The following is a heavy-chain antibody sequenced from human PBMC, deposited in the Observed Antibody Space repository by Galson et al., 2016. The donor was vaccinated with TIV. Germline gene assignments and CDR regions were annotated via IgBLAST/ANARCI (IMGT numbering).Heavy chain of an antibody. CDR3: VRQERGYSAGYWFDP. V-gene: IGHV5-51*01. D-gene: IGHD5-18*01. CDR1: GYNFPTYW. J-gene: IGHJ5*02. Sequence: QSGAEVKKPGESLKISCKVSGYNFPTYWIAWVRQMPGRGLEWMGMIYPGDSDTRYSPSFQGQVTISADKSISTAYLQWSSLKASDTASYFCVRQERGYSAGYWFDPGGQGTLVTVSS. CDR2: IYPGDSDT.